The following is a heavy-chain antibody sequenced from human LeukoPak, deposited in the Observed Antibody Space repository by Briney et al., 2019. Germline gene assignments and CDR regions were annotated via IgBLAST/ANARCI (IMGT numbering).Heavy chain of an antibody. J-gene: IGHJ4*02. CDR3: WVVAAPIDY. CDR1: GFTFSSYG. V-gene: IGHV3-15*01. D-gene: IGHD2-15*01. CDR2: IKSKTDGGTT. Sequence: GGSLRLSCAASGFTFSSYGMHWVRQAPGKGLEWVGRIKSKTDGGTTDYAAPVKGRFTISRDDSKNTLYLQMNSLKTEDTAVYYCWVVAAPIDYWGQGTLVTVSS.